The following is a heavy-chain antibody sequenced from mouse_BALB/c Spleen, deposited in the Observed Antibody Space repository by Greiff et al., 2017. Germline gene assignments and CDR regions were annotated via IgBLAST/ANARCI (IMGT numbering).Heavy chain of an antibody. CDR2: ISSGCSTI. CDR3: ARGGYYGNSYAMDY. CDR1: GFTFSSFG. V-gene: IGHV5-17*02. Sequence: EVMLVESGGGLVQPGGSRKLSCAASGFTFSSFGMHWVRQAPEKGLEWVAYISSGCSTIYYADTVKGRFTISRDNPKNTLFLQMTSLRSEDTAMYYCARGGYYGNSYAMDYWGQGTSVTVSS. D-gene: IGHD2-1*01. J-gene: IGHJ4*01.